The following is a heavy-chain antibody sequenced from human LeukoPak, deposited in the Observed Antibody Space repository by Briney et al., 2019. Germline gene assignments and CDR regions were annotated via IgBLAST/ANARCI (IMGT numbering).Heavy chain of an antibody. CDR3: ARVGYYYGSGSYPPTVDY. Sequence: GASVKVSCKVSGYTLTELSMHWVRQAPGKGLEWMGGFDPEDGETIYAQKFQGRVTMTEDTSTDTAYMELRSLRSDDTAAYYCARVGYYYGSGSYPPTVDYWSQGTLVTVSS. J-gene: IGHJ4*02. CDR1: GYTLTELS. D-gene: IGHD3-10*01. V-gene: IGHV1-24*01. CDR2: FDPEDGET.